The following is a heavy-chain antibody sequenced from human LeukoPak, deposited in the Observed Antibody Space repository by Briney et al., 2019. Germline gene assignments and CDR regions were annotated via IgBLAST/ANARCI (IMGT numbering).Heavy chain of an antibody. CDR1: GGTFSSYA. CDR2: IIPIFGIA. J-gene: IGHJ4*02. D-gene: IGHD3-22*01. Sequence: ASVKVSCKASGGTFSSYAISWVRQAPGQGLEWMGRIIPIFGIANYAQKFQGRVTITADKSTSTAYMELSSLRSEDTAVYYCAGDGGLEYYYDSSGYYRLDYWGEGTLVTVSS. CDR3: AGDGGLEYYYDSSGYYRLDY. V-gene: IGHV1-69*04.